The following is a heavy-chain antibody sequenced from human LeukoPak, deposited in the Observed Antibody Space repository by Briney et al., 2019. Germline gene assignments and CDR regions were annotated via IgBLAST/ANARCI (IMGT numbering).Heavy chain of an antibody. D-gene: IGHD4-11*01. CDR2: IYPGDSDT. Sequence: GASLKISCKGSGSSFTSYWIGWVRQMPGKGLVWMGIIYPGDSDTRYSPSFQGQVTISADKSISTAYLQWSSLKASDTAMYYCATLYSNYPNWFDPWGQGTLVTVSS. CDR3: ATLYSNYPNWFDP. J-gene: IGHJ5*02. V-gene: IGHV5-51*01. CDR1: GSSFTSYW.